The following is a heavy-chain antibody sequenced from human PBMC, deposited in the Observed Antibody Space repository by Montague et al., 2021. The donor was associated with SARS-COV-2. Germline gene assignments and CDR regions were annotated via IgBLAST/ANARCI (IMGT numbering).Heavy chain of an antibody. V-gene: IGHV4-34*01. J-gene: IGHJ6*02. Sequence: SETLSLICAVHGGSLSGYYWSWIRQPPEKGLEWIGEINHSANTKYNPSLKSPVTISIDTSKNQFSLKMTSVTAADTATYYCASGIYPSGSYYNRYYYCLNIWGPGTTVIVSS. CDR2: INHSANT. CDR1: GGSLSGYY. CDR3: ASGIYPSGSYYNRYYYCLNI. D-gene: IGHD3-10*01.